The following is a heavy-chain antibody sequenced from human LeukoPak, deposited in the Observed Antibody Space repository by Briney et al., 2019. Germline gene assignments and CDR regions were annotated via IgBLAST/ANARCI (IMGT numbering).Heavy chain of an antibody. V-gene: IGHV3-30*02. J-gene: IGHJ4*02. CDR2: IRHVGNKE. CDR3: VKDRHDSASYYFDF. Sequence: GGSLRLSCGASGFTFGSYAMHWVRQTPGKGLEWVAFIRHVGNKEYYADSVKGRFTVSRDNSKNSLYLQMSSLTPEDTAVYYCVKDRHDSASYYFDFWGQGTLVSVSS. CDR1: GFTFGSYA. D-gene: IGHD3-10*01.